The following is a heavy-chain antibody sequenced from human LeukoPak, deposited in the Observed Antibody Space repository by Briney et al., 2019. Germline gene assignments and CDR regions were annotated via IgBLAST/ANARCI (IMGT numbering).Heavy chain of an antibody. J-gene: IGHJ4*02. CDR2: LYSGGST. V-gene: IGHV3-53*01. Sequence: GGSLRLSCAASGFNVNSNYMSWVRQAPGKGLEWVSVLYSGGSTYYADSVKGRFTISRDNAKNSLYLQMNSLRAEDTAVYYCVRYDFIYWGQGTLVTVSS. CDR1: GFNVNSNY. CDR3: VRYDFIY. D-gene: IGHD3-3*01.